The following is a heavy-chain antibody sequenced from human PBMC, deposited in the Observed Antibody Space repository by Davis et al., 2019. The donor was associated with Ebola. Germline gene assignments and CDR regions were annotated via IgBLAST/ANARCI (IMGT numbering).Heavy chain of an antibody. Sequence: GESLKISCKGSGYTFATYWIGWVRQRPGTGLEWVAIIYPGDSDARYSPPFEGQVTISADKSISTAYLQWSSLKASDTAVYYCTRPVARGYTYGHIEYWGQGTLVTVSS. D-gene: IGHD5-18*01. CDR3: TRPVARGYTYGHIEY. CDR2: IYPGDSDA. J-gene: IGHJ4*02. CDR1: GYTFATYW. V-gene: IGHV5-51*01.